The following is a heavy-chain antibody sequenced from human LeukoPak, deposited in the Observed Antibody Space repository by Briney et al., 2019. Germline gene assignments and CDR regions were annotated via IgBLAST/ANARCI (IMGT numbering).Heavy chain of an antibody. Sequence: GASVKVSCKASGYTFTGYYMHWVRQAPGQGLEWMGWISAYNGNTNYAQKLQGRVTMTTDTSTSTAYMELRSLRSDDTAVYYCARDWSYGSNFDYWGQGTLVTVSS. CDR2: ISAYNGNT. CDR3: ARDWSYGSNFDY. CDR1: GYTFTGYY. J-gene: IGHJ4*02. V-gene: IGHV1-18*04. D-gene: IGHD5-18*01.